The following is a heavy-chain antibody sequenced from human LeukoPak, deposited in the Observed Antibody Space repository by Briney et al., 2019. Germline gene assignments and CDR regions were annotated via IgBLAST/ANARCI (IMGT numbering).Heavy chain of an antibody. CDR1: GDSVSSDSYY. CDR3: VRHLVGVAEGYFDY. Sequence: PETLSLTCTVSGDSVSSDSYYWGRIRQPPRKGLEWIGSVFYRDRTYYNPSLRSRLTITVDTPKNEVSLNLRSVTAADTAIYYCVRHLVGVAEGYFDYWGQGIQITVSS. V-gene: IGHV4-39*01. CDR2: VFYRDRT. D-gene: IGHD1-26*01. J-gene: IGHJ4*02.